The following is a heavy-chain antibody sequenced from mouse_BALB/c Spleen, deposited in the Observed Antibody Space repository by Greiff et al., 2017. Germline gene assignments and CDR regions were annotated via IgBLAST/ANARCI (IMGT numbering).Heavy chain of an antibody. Sequence: VQLKQSGPELVKPGASVKISCKASGYTFTDYNMHWVKQSHGKSLEWIGYIYPYNGGTGYNQKFKSKATLTVDNSSSTAYMELRSLTSEDSAVYYCATGGDYWGQGTTLTVSS. CDR1: GYTFTDYN. V-gene: IGHV1S29*02. D-gene: IGHD4-1*01. J-gene: IGHJ2*01. CDR2: IYPYNGGT. CDR3: ATGGDY.